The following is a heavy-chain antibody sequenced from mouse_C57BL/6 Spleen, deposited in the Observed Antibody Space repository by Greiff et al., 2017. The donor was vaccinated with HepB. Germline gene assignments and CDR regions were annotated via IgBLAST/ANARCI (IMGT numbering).Heavy chain of an antibody. Sequence: QVQLQQPGAELVRPGTSVKLSCKASGYTFTSYWMHWVKQSPGQGLEWIGVIDPSDSYTNYNQKFKGKATLTVDTSSSTAYMQLSSLTSEDSAVYYCARYRGGYPFDYWGQGTTLTVSS. CDR3: ARYRGGYPFDY. D-gene: IGHD3-2*02. CDR1: GYTFTSYW. J-gene: IGHJ2*01. V-gene: IGHV1-59*01. CDR2: IDPSDSYT.